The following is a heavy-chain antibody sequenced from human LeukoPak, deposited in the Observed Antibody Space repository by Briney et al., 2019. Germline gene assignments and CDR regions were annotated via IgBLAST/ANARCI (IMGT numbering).Heavy chain of an antibody. J-gene: IGHJ6*04. CDR1: GFTFSRYR. Sequence: PGGSLRLSCAASGFTFSRYRMNWVRQAPGKGLEWVSSISSSSSYIYYADSVKGRFTISRDNAKNSLYLQMNSLRAEDTAVYYCASELLREQWLVDPWDVWGKGTTVTVSS. CDR3: ASELLREQWLVDPWDV. CDR2: ISSSSSYI. V-gene: IGHV3-21*01. D-gene: IGHD6-19*01.